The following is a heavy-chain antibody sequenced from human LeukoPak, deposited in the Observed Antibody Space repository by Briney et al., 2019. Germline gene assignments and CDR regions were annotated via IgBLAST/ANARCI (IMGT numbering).Heavy chain of an antibody. Sequence: GGSLRLSCAASGFTFDDYAMHWVRQAPGKGLEWVSGISWNSGSIGYADSVKGRFTISRDNAKNSLYLQMNSLRAEDTAVYYCARGIVGATPDAFDIWGQGTMVTVSS. J-gene: IGHJ3*02. V-gene: IGHV3-9*01. CDR1: GFTFDDYA. D-gene: IGHD1-26*01. CDR2: ISWNSGSI. CDR3: ARGIVGATPDAFDI.